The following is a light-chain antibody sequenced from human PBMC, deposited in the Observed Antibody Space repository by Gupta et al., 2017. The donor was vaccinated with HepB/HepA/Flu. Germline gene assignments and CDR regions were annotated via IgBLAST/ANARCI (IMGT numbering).Light chain of an antibody. CDR2: NTN. J-gene: IGLJ2*01. CDR1: TGAVTSANF. CDR3: LLYYGGAQPFVL. V-gene: IGLV7-43*01. Sequence: QTVVTPEPSLTVSPGGPVTLTCASSTGAVTSANFPNWIQQKPGQAPRTLIYNTNSKYSWTPARFSASLLGDKAALTLSDVQPEDEAEYYCLLYYGGAQPFVLFGGGTKLTVL.